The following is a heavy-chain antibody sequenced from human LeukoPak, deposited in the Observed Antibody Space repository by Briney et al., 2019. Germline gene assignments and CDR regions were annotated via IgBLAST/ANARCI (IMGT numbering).Heavy chain of an antibody. D-gene: IGHD1-14*01. CDR2: MNPNSSDT. J-gene: IGHJ4*02. Sequence: GASVKVSCTASGYTFTIYDINWVRQATGQGLEWVGWMNPNSSDTGYAQKFQGRVTMTRTTSIGTAYMELSSLRSDDTAIYYCVRVPPRTTIYAYWGQGTLVTVSS. V-gene: IGHV1-8*01. CDR3: VRVPPRTTIYAY. CDR1: GYTFTIYD.